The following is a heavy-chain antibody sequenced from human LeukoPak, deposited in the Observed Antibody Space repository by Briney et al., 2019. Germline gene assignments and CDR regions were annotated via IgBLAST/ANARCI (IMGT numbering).Heavy chain of an antibody. D-gene: IGHD3-16*02. Sequence: GGSLRLSCAASGFTFSRYSMIWVRQAPGKGLEWVATINTDGSETYYVDSVKGRFTISRDNAKNSLYLQINSLRAEDTAVYYCARGGYRYLDSWGQGTLVTVSS. CDR3: ARGGYRYLDS. CDR2: INTDGSET. V-gene: IGHV3-7*01. CDR1: GFTFSRYS. J-gene: IGHJ4*02.